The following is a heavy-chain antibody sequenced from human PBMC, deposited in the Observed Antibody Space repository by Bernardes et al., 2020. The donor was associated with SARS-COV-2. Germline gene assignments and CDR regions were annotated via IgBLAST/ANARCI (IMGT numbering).Heavy chain of an antibody. Sequence: GSLRLSCAASGFTFSSHAMHWVRQAPGKGLEWVTVISDDGSNKYYGDSVKGRFTISRDNSKNTLYLQMNSLRVEDTAVYYCAKILSSAWFDLRVGYFENWGQGTLGTVSS. V-gene: IGHV3-30*18. D-gene: IGHD6-19*01. CDR2: ISDDGSNK. CDR1: GFTFSSHA. CDR3: AKILSSAWFDLRVGYFEN. J-gene: IGHJ4*02.